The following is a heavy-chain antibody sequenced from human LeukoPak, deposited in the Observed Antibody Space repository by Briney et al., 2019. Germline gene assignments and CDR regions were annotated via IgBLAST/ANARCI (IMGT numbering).Heavy chain of an antibody. D-gene: IGHD1-26*01. J-gene: IGHJ4*02. V-gene: IGHV4-59*13. CDR1: GGSISTYY. CDR2: IYYSGSG. Sequence: SETLSHTCTISGGSISTYYWTWIRQPPGKGLEWIAYIYYSGSGNYNPSLKSRVTLSVDTSKNQFSLKLSSVTAADTAVYYCARVGSGCFDYWGQGTLVAVSS. CDR3: ARVGSGCFDY.